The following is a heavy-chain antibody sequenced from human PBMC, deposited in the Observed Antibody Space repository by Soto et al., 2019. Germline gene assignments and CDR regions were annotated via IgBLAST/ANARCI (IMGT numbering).Heavy chain of an antibody. CDR3: ARVRVYTYGYWGWFDP. D-gene: IGHD5-18*01. J-gene: IGHJ5*02. CDR1: GYTFTDSA. V-gene: IGHV1-3*05. Sequence: QVHFVQSGAEEKKPGASVKVSCKASGYTFTDSAIHWVRQAPGQRLEWMGWINAGNGDTKHSQKFQGRVTITRDTSANTAYMELSSLTSEDTAEYYCARVRVYTYGYWGWFDPWGQGTLVTVSS. CDR2: INAGNGDT.